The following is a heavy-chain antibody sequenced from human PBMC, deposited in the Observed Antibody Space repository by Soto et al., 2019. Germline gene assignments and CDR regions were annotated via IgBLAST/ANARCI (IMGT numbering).Heavy chain of an antibody. CDR3: AREGNLGRWIQPLDS. J-gene: IGHJ4*02. CDR2: IYYNGNT. V-gene: IGHV4-61*03. D-gene: IGHD2-2*03. Sequence: ETLSLTCTVSGGSISSVDYCWSWIRQHPGKGLEWIGYIYYNGNTKYSPSLKSRVTMSVDTSKNHFSLKLISVTTADTAVYFCAREGNLGRWIQPLDSWGQGTLVTVSS. CDR1: GGSISSVDYC.